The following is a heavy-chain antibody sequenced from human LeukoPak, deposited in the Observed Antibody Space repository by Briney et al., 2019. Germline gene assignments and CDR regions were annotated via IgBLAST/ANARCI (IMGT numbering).Heavy chain of an antibody. V-gene: IGHV3-7*01. CDR3: ARIRLGYCSSTSCYTKSYYFDY. CDR2: IKQDGSEK. J-gene: IGHJ4*02. D-gene: IGHD2-2*02. Sequence: GGSLRLSCAASGFTFISYWMSWVRQAPGKGLEWVANIKQDGSEKYYVDSVKGRFTISRDNAKNSLYLQMNSLRAEDTAVYYCARIRLGYCSSTSCYTKSYYFDYWGQATLVTVSS. CDR1: GFTFISYW.